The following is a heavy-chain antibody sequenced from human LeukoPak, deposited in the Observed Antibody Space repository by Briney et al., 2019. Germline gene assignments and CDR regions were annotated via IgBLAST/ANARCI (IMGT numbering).Heavy chain of an antibody. Sequence: SQTLSLTCTVSGGSISSGDYYWSWIRQPPGKGLEWIGYIYYSGSTYYNPSLKSRVTISVDTSKNQFSLKLSSVTAADTAVYYCARHSGSGLIYYFDYWGQGTLVTVSS. CDR2: IYYSGST. J-gene: IGHJ4*02. CDR1: GGSISSGDYY. V-gene: IGHV4-30-4*01. CDR3: ARHSGSGLIYYFDY. D-gene: IGHD2-15*01.